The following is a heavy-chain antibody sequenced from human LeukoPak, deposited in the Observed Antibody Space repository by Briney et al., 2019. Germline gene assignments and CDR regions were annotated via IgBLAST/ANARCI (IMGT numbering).Heavy chain of an antibody. CDR1: GGSFSGYY. D-gene: IGHD3-22*01. CDR2: INHSGST. J-gene: IGHJ6*03. Sequence: PSETLSLTCAVYGGSFSGYYWSWIRQPPGKGLEWIGEINHSGSTNYNPSLKSRVTISVDTSKNQFSLKLSSVTAADTAVYYCARLIGAGYYDSSGYYYSRYYYYYMDVWGKGTTVTISS. V-gene: IGHV4-34*01. CDR3: ARLIGAGYYDSSGYYYSRYYYYYMDV.